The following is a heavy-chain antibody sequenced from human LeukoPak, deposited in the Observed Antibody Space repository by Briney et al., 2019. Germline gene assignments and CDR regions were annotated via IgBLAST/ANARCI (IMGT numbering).Heavy chain of an antibody. CDR1: GGSFSGYY. CDR3: ARGGPHCSSTSCYISRWFDP. CDR2: INHSGST. V-gene: IGHV4-34*01. D-gene: IGHD2-2*02. Sequence: SETLSLTCAVYGGSFSGYYWSWIRQPPGKGLEWIGEINHSGSTNYNPSLKSRVTISVDTSKNQFSLKLCLVTAADTAVYYCARGGPHCSSTSCYISRWFDPWGQGTLVTVSS. J-gene: IGHJ5*02.